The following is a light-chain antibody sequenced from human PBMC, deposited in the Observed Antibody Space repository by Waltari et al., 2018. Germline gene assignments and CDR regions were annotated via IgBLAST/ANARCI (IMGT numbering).Light chain of an antibody. CDR3: QQYYDGYS. Sequence: EILVTQSPATLSVSPGDGATLSCRASRGVGSAFAWYQQKPGQAPRLLIFDASARATGIPARFSGGGSGTEFTLSISSLQSEDSAAYYCQQYYDGYSFGQGTKLEIK. J-gene: IGKJ2*01. V-gene: IGKV3-15*01. CDR1: RGVGSA. CDR2: DAS.